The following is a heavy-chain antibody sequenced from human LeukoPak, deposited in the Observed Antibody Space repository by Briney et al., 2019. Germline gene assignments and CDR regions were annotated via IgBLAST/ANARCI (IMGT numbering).Heavy chain of an antibody. CDR2: IYPGDSDT. CDR1: GCSFTSYW. V-gene: IGHV5-51*01. Sequence: GEPLKTSCKGSGCSFTSYWIGWVRQMPGKGLEWMGIIYPGDSDTRYSPSFKGQVTISADKSISTAYLQWSSLKASDTAMYYCARLFCSGGSCGPSDYWGQGTLVTVSS. D-gene: IGHD2-15*01. CDR3: ARLFCSGGSCGPSDY. J-gene: IGHJ4*02.